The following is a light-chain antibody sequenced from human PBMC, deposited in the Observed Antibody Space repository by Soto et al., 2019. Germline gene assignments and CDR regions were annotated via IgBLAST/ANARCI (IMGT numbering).Light chain of an antibody. J-gene: IGLJ2*01. CDR2: EDN. CDR1: SGSIASNY. Sequence: NFMLTQPHSVSESPGKTVIISCTGSSGSIASNYVQWYQQRPGSAPTTVIYEDNQRPSGVPDRFSGSNDSSSNSASLTISGLKNEDEADYYCQSFDGSTVVFGGGTKLTVL. V-gene: IGLV6-57*02. CDR3: QSFDGSTVV.